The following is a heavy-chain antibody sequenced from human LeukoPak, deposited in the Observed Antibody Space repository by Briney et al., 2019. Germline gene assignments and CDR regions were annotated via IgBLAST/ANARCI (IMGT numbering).Heavy chain of an antibody. V-gene: IGHV1-69*13. J-gene: IGHJ5*02. CDR3: ARDLLDCSGGSCYSSWFDP. CDR2: IIPIFGTA. CDR1: GGTFSSYA. Sequence: GASVKVSCKASGGTFSSYAISWVRQAPGQGLEWMGGIIPIFGTANYAQKFQGRVTITADESTSTAYMELSSLRSEDTAVYYCARDLLDCSGGSCYSSWFDPWGQGTLVTVFS. D-gene: IGHD2-15*01.